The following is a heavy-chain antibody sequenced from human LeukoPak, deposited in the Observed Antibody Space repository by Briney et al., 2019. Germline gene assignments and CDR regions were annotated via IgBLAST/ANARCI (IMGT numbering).Heavy chain of an antibody. CDR1: GGSISSGGYS. CDR3: ARTYYDFWSGYFYGMDV. J-gene: IGHJ6*02. V-gene: IGHV4-30-2*01. CDR2: IYHSGST. Sequence: SQTLSLTCAVSGGSISSGGYSWSWLRQPPGKGLEWIGYIYHSGSTYYNPSLKSRVTISVDRSKNQFSLKLSSVTTADTAVYYCARTYYDFWSGYFYGMDVWGQGTTVTVSS. D-gene: IGHD3-3*01.